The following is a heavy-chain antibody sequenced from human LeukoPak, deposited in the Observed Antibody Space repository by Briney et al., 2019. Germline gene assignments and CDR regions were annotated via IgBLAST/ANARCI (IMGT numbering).Heavy chain of an antibody. J-gene: IGHJ4*02. Sequence: GGSLRLSCAASGFTFSSYGMSWVRQAPGKGLEWVSSISGSGGTTYYADSVKGRFTISRDNSKNTVYLQMNSVRAEDTAVYYCAKNEYTSVWSLYYFDCWGQGTLVTVSS. V-gene: IGHV3-23*01. CDR1: GFTFSSYG. CDR3: AKNEYTSVWSLYYFDC. CDR2: ISGSGGTT. D-gene: IGHD6-19*01.